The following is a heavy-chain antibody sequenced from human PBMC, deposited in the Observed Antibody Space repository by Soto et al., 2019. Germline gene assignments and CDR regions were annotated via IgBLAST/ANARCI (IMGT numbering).Heavy chain of an antibody. J-gene: IGHJ6*02. CDR1: GYSFTIYC. V-gene: IGHV5-51*01. CDR2: IYPGDSDT. CDR3: ARQSATVYYYYGMDV. Sequence: PGESLKISCKGSGYSFTIYCIGWVLQMPWKGLEWMGIIYPGDSDTRYSPSFQGQVTISADKSISTAYLQWSSLKASDTAMYYCARQSATVYYYYGMDVWGQGTTVTVSS. D-gene: IGHD4-17*01.